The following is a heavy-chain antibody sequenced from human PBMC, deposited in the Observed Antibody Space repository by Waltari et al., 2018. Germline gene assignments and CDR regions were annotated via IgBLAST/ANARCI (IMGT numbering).Heavy chain of an antibody. CDR2: ISYDGSNK. D-gene: IGHD3-22*01. CDR1: GFTFSSYA. J-gene: IGHJ5*02. Sequence: QVQLVESGGGVVQPGRSLRLSCAASGFTFSSYAMHWVRQAPGKGLEWVAVISYDGSNKYYADSGKGRFTISRDNSKNTLYLQMNSLRAEDTAVYYCAKSRYYYDSSGSMGPWGQGTLVTVSS. CDR3: AKSRYYYDSSGSMGP. V-gene: IGHV3-30-3*01.